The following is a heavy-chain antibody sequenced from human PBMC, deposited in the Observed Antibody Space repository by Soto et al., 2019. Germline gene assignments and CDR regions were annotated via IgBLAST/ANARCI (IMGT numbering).Heavy chain of an antibody. V-gene: IGHV3-74*01. J-gene: IGHJ3*02. CDR1: GFTFSSYW. Sequence: GGSLRLSCAASGFTFSSYWMHWVRQAPGKGLVWVSRINSDGSSTSYADSVKGRFTISRDNAKNTLYLQMNSLRAEDTAVYYCARDGGGSYRDDAFDIWGQGTMVTVSS. CDR2: INSDGSST. CDR3: ARDGGGSYRDDAFDI. D-gene: IGHD1-26*01.